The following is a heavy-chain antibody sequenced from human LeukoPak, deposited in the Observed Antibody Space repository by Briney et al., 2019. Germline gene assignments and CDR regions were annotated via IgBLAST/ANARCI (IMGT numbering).Heavy chain of an antibody. J-gene: IGHJ5*02. Sequence: GGSLRLSCAASGSTFSSYSMNWVRQAPGKGLEWVSSISSSSSYIYYADSVKGRFTISRDNAKNSLYLQMNSLRAEDTAVYYCARDLGYDFWSGYPEAQWFDPWGQGTLATVTS. CDR2: ISSSSSYI. CDR1: GSTFSSYS. CDR3: ARDLGYDFWSGYPEAQWFDP. D-gene: IGHD3-3*01. V-gene: IGHV3-21*01.